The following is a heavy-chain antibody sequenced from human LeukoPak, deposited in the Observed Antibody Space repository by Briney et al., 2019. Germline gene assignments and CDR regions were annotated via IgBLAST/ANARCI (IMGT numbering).Heavy chain of an antibody. Sequence: SETLSLTCTVSGGSISSYYWSWIRQPPGKGLEWIGYIYYSGSINYNPSLKSRVTISVETSKNQFSLKLSSVTAADTAVYYCARVTGYMIEDYFDYWGQGTLVTVSS. D-gene: IGHD3-22*01. CDR2: IYYSGSI. V-gene: IGHV4-59*01. CDR1: GGSISSYY. CDR3: ARVTGYMIEDYFDY. J-gene: IGHJ4*02.